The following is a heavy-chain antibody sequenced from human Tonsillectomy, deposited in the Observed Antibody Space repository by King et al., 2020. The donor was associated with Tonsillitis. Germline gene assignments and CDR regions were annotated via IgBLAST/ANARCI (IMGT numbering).Heavy chain of an antibody. J-gene: IGHJ4*02. D-gene: IGHD3-22*01. CDR1: GGSISSYY. CDR2: IYYSGST. CDR3: ARDQNYYDSSGYYRGGFDY. Sequence: QLQESGPGLVKPSETLSLTCTVSGGSISSYYWSWIRQPPGKGLEWIGYIYYSGSTNYNPSLKSRFTLSVDTSKNQFSLKLSSVTAADTAVYYCARDQNYYDSSGYYRGGFDYWGQGTLVTVSS. V-gene: IGHV4-59*01.